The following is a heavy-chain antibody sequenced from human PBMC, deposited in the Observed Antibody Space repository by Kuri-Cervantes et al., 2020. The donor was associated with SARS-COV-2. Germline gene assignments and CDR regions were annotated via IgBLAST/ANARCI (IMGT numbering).Heavy chain of an antibody. Sequence: GESLKISCAASGFTLGTYSMNWVRQAPGKGLEWVANINQDGSEKYYVGSVKGRFTISRDNAKNSLYLQMNSLRAEDTAVYYCARDGWGSTSHNWFDPWGQGTLVTVSS. CDR3: ARDGWGSTSHNWFDP. CDR2: INQDGSEK. D-gene: IGHD2-2*01. J-gene: IGHJ5*02. V-gene: IGHV3-7*04. CDR1: GFTLGTYS.